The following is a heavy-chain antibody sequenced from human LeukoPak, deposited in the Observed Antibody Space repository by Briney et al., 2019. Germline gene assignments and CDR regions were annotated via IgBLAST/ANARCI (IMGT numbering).Heavy chain of an antibody. D-gene: IGHD3-22*01. CDR2: IYTSGST. Sequence: SQTLSLTCTVSGGSISSGSYYWSWIRQPAGKGVEWIGRIYTSGSTNYNPSLKSRVTISVDTSKNQFSLKLSSVTAADTAVYYCAREQSGGYYDSSGYYFLDYWGQGTLVTVSS. J-gene: IGHJ4*02. CDR3: AREQSGGYYDSSGYYFLDY. CDR1: GGSISSGSYY. V-gene: IGHV4-61*02.